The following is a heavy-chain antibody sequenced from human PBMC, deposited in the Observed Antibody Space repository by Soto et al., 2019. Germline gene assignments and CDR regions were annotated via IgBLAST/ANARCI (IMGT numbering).Heavy chain of an antibody. Sequence: PSETLSLTXTVSGGSISSSSYYWGWIRQPPGKGLEWIGSIYYSGSTYYNPSLKSRVTISVDTSKNQFSLKLSSVTAADTAVYYCASQSGYSYGYYYYFDYWGQGTLVTVSS. CDR1: GGSISSSSYY. CDR2: IYYSGST. J-gene: IGHJ4*02. D-gene: IGHD5-18*01. CDR3: ASQSGYSYGYYYYFDY. V-gene: IGHV4-39*01.